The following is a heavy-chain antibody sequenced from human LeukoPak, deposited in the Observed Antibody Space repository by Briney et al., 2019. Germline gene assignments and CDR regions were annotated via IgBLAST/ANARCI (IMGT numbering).Heavy chain of an antibody. Sequence: NPSEPLSLTCTVSGGSISSYYWSWIRQPPGKGLEWIGYIYYSGSTNYNPSLKSRVTTSVGTSKNQFSLKLSSVTAADTAVYYCARVPFVIAAASPNWFDPWGQGTLVTVSS. D-gene: IGHD6-13*01. CDR2: IYYSGST. CDR3: ARVPFVIAAASPNWFDP. J-gene: IGHJ5*02. V-gene: IGHV4-59*01. CDR1: GGSISSYY.